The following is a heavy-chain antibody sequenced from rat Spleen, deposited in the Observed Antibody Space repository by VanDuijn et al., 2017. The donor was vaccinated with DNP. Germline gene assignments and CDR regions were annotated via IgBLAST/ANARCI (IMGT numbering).Heavy chain of an antibody. J-gene: IGHJ3*01. CDR3: ARPRTSNWFAY. D-gene: IGHD2-5*01. V-gene: IGHV5-17*01. CDR1: GFTFSDYA. CDR2: ISYDGSRT. Sequence: EVQLVESGGGLIQPGRSLKLSCAASGFTFSDYAKAWVRQAPKKGLEWVATISYDGSRTYYRDSVKGRFTISRDNAKSTLYLQMDSLRSEDTATYYCARPRTSNWFAYWGQGALVTVSS.